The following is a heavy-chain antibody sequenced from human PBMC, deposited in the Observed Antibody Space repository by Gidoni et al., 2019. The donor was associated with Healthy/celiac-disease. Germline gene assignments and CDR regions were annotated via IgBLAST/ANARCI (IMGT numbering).Heavy chain of an antibody. J-gene: IGHJ3*02. CDR1: GVTFADYA. Sequence: EVQLVESGGGLVQPGRSLRRSCAASGVTFADYAMHWVRHAPGKGLEWVSGISWNSGSIGYADSVKGRFTISRDNAKNSLYLQMNSLRAEDTALYYCAKSNSGSYLGAFDIWGQGTMVTVSS. D-gene: IGHD1-26*01. CDR3: AKSNSGSYLGAFDI. V-gene: IGHV3-9*01. CDR2: ISWNSGSI.